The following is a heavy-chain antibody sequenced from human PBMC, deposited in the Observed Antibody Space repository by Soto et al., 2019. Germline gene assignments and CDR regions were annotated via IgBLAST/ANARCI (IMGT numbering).Heavy chain of an antibody. V-gene: IGHV3-21*01. CDR2: ISSSSSYI. D-gene: IGHD3-10*01. CDR3: ARDRAAASPYYFDY. Sequence: EVQLVESGGGLVKPGGSLRLSCAASGFTFSSYSMNWVRQAPGKGLEWVSSISSSSSYIYYADSVKGRFTISRDKAKNSLYLQMNSLRAEDTAVYYCARDRAAASPYYFDYWGQGTLVTVSS. J-gene: IGHJ4*02. CDR1: GFTFSSYS.